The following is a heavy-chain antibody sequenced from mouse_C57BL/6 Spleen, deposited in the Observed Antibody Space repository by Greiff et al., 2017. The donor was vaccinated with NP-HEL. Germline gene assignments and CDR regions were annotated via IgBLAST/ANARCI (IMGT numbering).Heavy chain of an antibody. J-gene: IGHJ3*01. CDR2: IYPGDGDT. D-gene: IGHD3-2*02. CDR3: ASLDSSGYGFAY. Sequence: QVQLQQSGPELVKPGASVKISCKASGYAFSSSWMNWVKQRPGKGLEWIGRIYPGDGDTNYNGKFKGKATLTADKSSSTAYMQLSSLTSEDSAVYFCASLDSSGYGFAYWGQGTLVTVSA. V-gene: IGHV1-82*01. CDR1: GYAFSSSW.